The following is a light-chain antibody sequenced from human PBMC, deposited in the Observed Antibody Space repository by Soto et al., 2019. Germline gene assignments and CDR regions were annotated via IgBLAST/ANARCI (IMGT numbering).Light chain of an antibody. CDR2: GAS. Sequence: EIVLTQSPGTLSLSPGARATLSCRASQGVTSSYLAWYQQKPGQAPRLLIYGASSRATGIPDRIRGSGSGTDFTLTISRLEPEDVAVFYCQQYSSAPYTFGQGTKLEIK. CDR1: QGVTSSY. J-gene: IGKJ2*01. CDR3: QQYSSAPYT. V-gene: IGKV3-20*01.